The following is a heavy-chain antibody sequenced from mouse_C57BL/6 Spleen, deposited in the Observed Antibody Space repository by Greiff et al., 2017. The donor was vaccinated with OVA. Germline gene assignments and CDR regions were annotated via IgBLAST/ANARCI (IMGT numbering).Heavy chain of an antibody. CDR2: IDPSDSET. CDR1: GYTFTSYW. CDR3: ARILRPYYLDY. V-gene: IGHV1-52*01. D-gene: IGHD1-2*01. J-gene: IGHJ2*01. Sequence: VQLQQPGAELVRPGSSVKLSCKASGYTFTSYWMHWVKQRPIQGLEWIGNIDPSDSETHYNQKFKDKATLTVDKSSSTAYMQLSSLTSEDSAVYYGARILRPYYLDYWGQGTTLTVSS.